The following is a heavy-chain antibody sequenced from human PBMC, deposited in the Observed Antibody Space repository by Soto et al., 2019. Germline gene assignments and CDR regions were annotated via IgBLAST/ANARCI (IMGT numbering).Heavy chain of an antibody. Sequence: PGGSLRLSCAASGFTFSSYGMHWVRQAPGKGLEWVAVISYDGSNKYYADSVKGRFTISRDNSKNTLYLQMNGLRAEDTAVYYCAKDVGIAAAGTLYWGQGTLVTVSS. V-gene: IGHV3-30*18. D-gene: IGHD6-13*01. CDR1: GFTFSSYG. CDR2: ISYDGSNK. J-gene: IGHJ4*02. CDR3: AKDVGIAAAGTLY.